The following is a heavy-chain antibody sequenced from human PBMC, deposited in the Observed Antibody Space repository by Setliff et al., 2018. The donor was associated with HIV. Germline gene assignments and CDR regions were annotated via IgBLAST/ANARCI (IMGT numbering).Heavy chain of an antibody. CDR2: IYWDGDE. Sequence: SGPTLVNPTQTLTLTCTFSGFPLSTNGVGVGWIRQPPGKALEWLALIYWDGDERYNPSLKDRLPITKATSNNHVVLMMSNMDPAATATYYCTHVNNFRSVYFASWGQGTLGTGSS. D-gene: IGHD1-1*01. CDR1: GFPLSTNGVG. CDR3: THVNNFRSVYFAS. V-gene: IGHV2-5*02. J-gene: IGHJ4*02.